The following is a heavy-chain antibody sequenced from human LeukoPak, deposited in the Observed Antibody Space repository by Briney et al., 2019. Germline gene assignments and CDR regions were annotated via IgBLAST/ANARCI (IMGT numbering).Heavy chain of an antibody. Sequence: PSETLSLTCEVYGGSFSGFYWSWIRQSPGKGLEWIGEIYYTGTTNYNPSLKSRVTISIDKSKKQMSLKLSSVTAADTAVYYCARRGGRSVIGYRGQGTLVTVSS. CDR3: ARRGGRSVIGY. CDR2: IYYTGTT. J-gene: IGHJ4*02. D-gene: IGHD3-3*02. CDR1: GGSFSGFY. V-gene: IGHV4-34*01.